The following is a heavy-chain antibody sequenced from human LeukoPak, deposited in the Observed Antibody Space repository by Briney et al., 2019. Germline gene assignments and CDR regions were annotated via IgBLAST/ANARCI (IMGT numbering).Heavy chain of an antibody. Sequence: GGSLRLSCAASGFTFDDYAMHWVRQAPGKGLEWVSVITWNSGSIVYADSVQGRFTISRDNAKSSLYLQMNSLRAEDTALYYCVKDRDYGSGMDVWGQGTTVTVSS. V-gene: IGHV3-9*01. J-gene: IGHJ6*02. CDR2: ITWNSGSI. D-gene: IGHD4/OR15-4a*01. CDR1: GFTFDDYA. CDR3: VKDRDYGSGMDV.